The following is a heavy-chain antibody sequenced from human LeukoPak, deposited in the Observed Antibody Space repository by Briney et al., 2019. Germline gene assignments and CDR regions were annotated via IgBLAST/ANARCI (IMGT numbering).Heavy chain of an antibody. D-gene: IGHD6-6*01. CDR2: IYTSGST. CDR1: GGSISSYY. Sequence: SETLSLTCTVSGGSISSYYWSWIRQPAGKGLEWIGRIYTSGSTNYNPSLKSRVTMSVDTSKNQFSLKLSSVTAADTAVYYCARESTEYSRSSHLGYWGQGTLVTVSS. CDR3: ARESTEYSRSSHLGY. V-gene: IGHV4-4*07. J-gene: IGHJ4*02.